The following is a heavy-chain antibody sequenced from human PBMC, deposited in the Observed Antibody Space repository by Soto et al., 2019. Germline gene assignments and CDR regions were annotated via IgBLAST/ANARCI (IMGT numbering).Heavy chain of an antibody. CDR3: ERVGSSGCSPDY. CDR1: GGSIGVHY. CDR2: IFYSGST. J-gene: IGHJ4*02. D-gene: IGHD2-2*01. Sequence: SQTLSLTCTVSGGSIGVHYLIWIRPSPGKGLEWIGHIFYSGSTNYNPSLKSRVTLSADTSKNQFSLRLSSVTAADTAVYYCERVGSSGCSPDYWGQGTLVTVSS. V-gene: IGHV4-59*11.